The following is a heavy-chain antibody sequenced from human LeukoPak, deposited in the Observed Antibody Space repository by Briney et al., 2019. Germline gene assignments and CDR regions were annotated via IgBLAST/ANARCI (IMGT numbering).Heavy chain of an antibody. CDR2: INAGNGNT. CDR3: AKVIRKTTASQVDYYYGMDV. J-gene: IGHJ6*02. D-gene: IGHD4-17*01. CDR1: GYTFTSYA. V-gene: IGHV1-3*01. Sequence: GASVKVSCKASGYTFTSYAMHWVRQAPGQRLEWMGWINAGNGNTKYSQKFQGRVTITRDTSASTAYMELSSLRSEDTAVYYCAKVIRKTTASQVDYYYGMDVWAQGTTVTVSS.